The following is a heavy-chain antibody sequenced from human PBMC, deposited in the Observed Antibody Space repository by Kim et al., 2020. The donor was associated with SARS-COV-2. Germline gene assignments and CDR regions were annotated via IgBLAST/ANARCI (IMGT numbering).Heavy chain of an antibody. CDR3: ARVEDPYYFDY. CDR2: A. V-gene: IGHV1-69*01. D-gene: IGHD2-15*01. Sequence: ANYAQKFQGRVTITADESMSTAYMELSSLRSEDTAVYYCARVEDPYYFDYWGQGTLVTVSS. J-gene: IGHJ4*02.